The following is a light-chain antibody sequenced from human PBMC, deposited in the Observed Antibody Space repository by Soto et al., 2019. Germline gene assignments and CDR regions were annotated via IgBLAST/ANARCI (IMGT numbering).Light chain of an antibody. CDR2: KAS. Sequence: DIQMTQSPSTLSASVGDRVTITCRASQSISNWLAWYQQKPGKAPKLLIYKASTLETGVPSRFSGSGSETEFTLTISSLQPDDSATYYCQQYDIYPRTFGQGTKVEIK. J-gene: IGKJ1*01. CDR3: QQYDIYPRT. V-gene: IGKV1-5*03. CDR1: QSISNW.